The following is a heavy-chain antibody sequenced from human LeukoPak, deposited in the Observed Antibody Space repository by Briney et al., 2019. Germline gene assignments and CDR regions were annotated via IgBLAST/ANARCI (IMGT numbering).Heavy chain of an antibody. V-gene: IGHV1-24*01. CDR3: ATTDIVLMVYAVHAYDI. D-gene: IGHD2-8*01. CDR2: FDPEDGET. J-gene: IGHJ3*02. CDR1: GYTLTELS. Sequence: ASVKVSCKVSGYTLTELSMHWVRQAPGKGLEWMGGFDPEDGETIYAQKFQGRVTMTEDTSTDTAYMELSSLRSEDTAVYYCATTDIVLMVYAVHAYDIWGQGTMVTVSS.